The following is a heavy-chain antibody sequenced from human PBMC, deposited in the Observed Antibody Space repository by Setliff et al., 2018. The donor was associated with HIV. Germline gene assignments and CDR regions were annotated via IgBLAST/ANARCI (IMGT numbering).Heavy chain of an antibody. CDR1: GGPFSSVSYY. CDR3: ARSSYYGSGSYTDY. D-gene: IGHD3-10*01. J-gene: IGHJ4*02. V-gene: IGHV4-61*02. CDR2: IYFSGST. Sequence: SETLSLTCTVSGGPFSSVSYYWNWIRQPAGKGLEWIGRIYFSGSTNYNPSLKSRVTISVDTSKKQFSLKLRSVTAADTAVYYCARSSYYGSGSYTDYWGQGTLVTVSS.